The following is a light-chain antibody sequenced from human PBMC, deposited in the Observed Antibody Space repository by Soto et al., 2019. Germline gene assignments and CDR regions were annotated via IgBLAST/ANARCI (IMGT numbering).Light chain of an antibody. J-gene: IGLJ1*01. CDR2: SNN. CDR1: SSNIGSNT. CDR3: AACDDSLNGSYV. Sequence: QSVLTQPPSASGTPGQRVTISCSGSSSNIGSNTVNWYQQLPGTAPKLLIYSNNQRPSGVPDRFSGSKSGTSASLAISGLLSEDEADYYCAACDDSLNGSYVFGTGTKVTVL. V-gene: IGLV1-44*01.